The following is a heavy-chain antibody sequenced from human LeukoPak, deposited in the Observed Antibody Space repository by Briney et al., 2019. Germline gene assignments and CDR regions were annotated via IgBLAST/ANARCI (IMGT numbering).Heavy chain of an antibody. Sequence: SETLSLTCAVYGGSFSGYYWSWIRQPPGEGLEWIGEINHSGSTNYNPSLKSRVTISVDTSKNQFSLKLSSVTAADTAVYYCARGRQWLVYWGQGTLVTVSS. CDR3: ARGRQWLVY. V-gene: IGHV4-34*01. CDR1: GGSFSGYY. J-gene: IGHJ4*02. CDR2: INHSGST. D-gene: IGHD6-19*01.